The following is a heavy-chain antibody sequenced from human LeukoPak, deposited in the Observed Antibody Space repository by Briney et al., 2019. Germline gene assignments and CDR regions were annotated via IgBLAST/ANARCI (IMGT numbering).Heavy chain of an antibody. CDR2: TYSRSKWYN. CDR1: GDSVSSNTAS. J-gene: IGHJ4*02. CDR3: ARATYHFDN. V-gene: IGHV6-1*01. D-gene: IGHD2-2*02. Sequence: SQTLSLTCAISGDSVSSNTASWNWLRQSPSRGLEWLGRTYSRSKWYNEYAASMKSRITINSDTSKNHFSLQLNSVTPEDTAVYYCARATYHFDNWGQGTLVTVSS.